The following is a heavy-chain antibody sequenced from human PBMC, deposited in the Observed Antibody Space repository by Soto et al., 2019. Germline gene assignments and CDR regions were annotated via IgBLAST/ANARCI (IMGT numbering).Heavy chain of an antibody. CDR2: IFPGDSDT. J-gene: IGHJ3*02. CDR3: AAGYTTGPDAFDI. CDR1: GYNFANYW. Sequence: SLKICCKGIGYNFANYWIGWVRQMPGKGLEWMGMIFPGDSDTKNIPSLQGQITMSVDKSDSSAYLQWRSLKASDTAMYYCAAGYTTGPDAFDIWGQGTLVTV. V-gene: IGHV5-51*01. D-gene: IGHD6-13*01.